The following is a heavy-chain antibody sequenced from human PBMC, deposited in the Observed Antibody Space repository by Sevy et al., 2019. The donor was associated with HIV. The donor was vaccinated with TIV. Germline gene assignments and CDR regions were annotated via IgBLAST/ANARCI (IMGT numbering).Heavy chain of an antibody. CDR1: GFTFSTYS. CDR3: ARDGARITMVQGVMAYYHGMDV. J-gene: IGHJ6*02. D-gene: IGHD3-10*01. CDR2: ISSSSNYI. V-gene: IGHV3-21*01. Sequence: GGSLRLSCAASGFTFSTYSMNWFRQAPGKGLEWVSSISSSSNYIYYADSWKGRLTISRDNAKNSLFLQMNSLRADDTAGYYCARDGARITMVQGVMAYYHGMDVWGQGTTVTVSS.